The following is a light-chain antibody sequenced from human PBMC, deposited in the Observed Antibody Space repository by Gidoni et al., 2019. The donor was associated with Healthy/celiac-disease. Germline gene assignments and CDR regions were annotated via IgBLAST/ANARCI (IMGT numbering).Light chain of an antibody. Sequence: EIQMTQSPSSLSASVGDRVTITCQASQDIRTYLNWYQEKQGKAPKLLIYAASNLETGVPSRFSGSGSGTDFTFTLSSLQPEDIATYYCHQYDNLWRLPQYTFGQGTKLEIK. CDR1: QDIRTY. CDR2: AAS. CDR3: HQYDNLWRLPQYT. J-gene: IGKJ2*01. V-gene: IGKV1-33*01.